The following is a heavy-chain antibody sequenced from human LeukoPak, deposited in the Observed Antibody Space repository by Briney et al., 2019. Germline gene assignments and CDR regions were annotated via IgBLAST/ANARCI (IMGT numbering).Heavy chain of an antibody. Sequence: GWSLRLSCEASGFTFSDYNMNLFRQDPGEGLEWASSISSSSNYIYYADSVKGRFTISRDNAKNSLYVQVNSLRAEDTAVYYCARGYCSSTSCYFDPWGLGTLVTVSS. CDR1: GFTFSDYN. J-gene: IGHJ4*02. V-gene: IGHV3-21*01. D-gene: IGHD2-2*01. CDR3: ARGYCSSTSCYFDP. CDR2: ISSSSNYI.